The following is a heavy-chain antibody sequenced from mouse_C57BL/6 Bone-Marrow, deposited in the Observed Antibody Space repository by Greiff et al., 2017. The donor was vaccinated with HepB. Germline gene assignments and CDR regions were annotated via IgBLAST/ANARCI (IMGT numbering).Heavy chain of an antibody. Sequence: EVQLVESGAELVRPGASVKLSCTASGFNIKDDYMHWVKQRPEQGLEWIGWIDPENGDTEYASKFQGKATITADTSSNTAYLQLSSLTSEDTAVYYCTDYTTVVEGAYWGQGTLVTVSA. V-gene: IGHV14-4*01. CDR1: GFNIKDDY. J-gene: IGHJ3*01. D-gene: IGHD1-1*01. CDR3: TDYTTVVEGAY. CDR2: IDPENGDT.